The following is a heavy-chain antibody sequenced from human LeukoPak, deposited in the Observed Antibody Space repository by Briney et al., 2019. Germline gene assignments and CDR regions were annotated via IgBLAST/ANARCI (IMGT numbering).Heavy chain of an antibody. D-gene: IGHD3-10*01. Sequence: GRSLRLSCAASGFTFSSYGMHWVRQAPGKGLEWVAVISYDGSNKYYADSVKGRFTISRDNSKNTLYLQVNSLRAEDTAVYYCAKDGSGSYYNYQGNYYGMDVWGQGTTVTVSS. CDR3: AKDGSGSYYNYQGNYYGMDV. CDR2: ISYDGSNK. CDR1: GFTFSSYG. J-gene: IGHJ6*02. V-gene: IGHV3-30*18.